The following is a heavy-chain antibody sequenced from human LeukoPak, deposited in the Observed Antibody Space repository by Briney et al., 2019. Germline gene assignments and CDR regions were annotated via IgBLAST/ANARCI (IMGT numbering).Heavy chain of an antibody. D-gene: IGHD3-10*01. CDR1: GGSFSGYY. V-gene: IGHV4-34*01. CDR3: ARGMSDYYGSGSYDY. CDR2: INHSGST. Sequence: PSETLSLTCAVYGGSFSGYYWSRIRQPPGKGLEWIGEINHSGSTNYNPSLKSRVTISVDTSKNQFSLRLSSVTAADTAVYYCARGMSDYYGSGSYDYWGQGTLVTVSP. J-gene: IGHJ4*02.